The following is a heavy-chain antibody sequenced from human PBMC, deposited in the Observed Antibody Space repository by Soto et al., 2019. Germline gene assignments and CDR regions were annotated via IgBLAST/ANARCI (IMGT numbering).Heavy chain of an antibody. CDR2: IIPIFGTA. Sequence: QVQLVQSGAVVKKPGSSVKVSCKASGGTFSSYAISWVRQAPGQGLEWMGGIIPIFGTANYAQKFQGRVTITADESTSTAYMELSSLRSEDTAVYYCAILLKAAAGTRWNGMDVWGQGTTVTVSS. V-gene: IGHV1-69*01. CDR3: AILLKAAAGTRWNGMDV. J-gene: IGHJ6*02. CDR1: GGTFSSYA. D-gene: IGHD6-13*01.